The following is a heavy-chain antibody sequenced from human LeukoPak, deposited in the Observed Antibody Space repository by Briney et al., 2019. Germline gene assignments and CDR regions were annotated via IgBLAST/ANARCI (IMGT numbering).Heavy chain of an antibody. Sequence: GGSLRLFCAASGFTFSNYGMSWVRQAPGKGLEWVSAISGSGVTTYYADSVKGRFTISRDNSKHTLYLQMNSLRAEDTAVYYCSKWKAIVLVPAARSPIDYWGQGTLVTVSS. CDR3: SKWKAIVLVPAARSPIDY. CDR2: ISGSGVTT. J-gene: IGHJ4*02. V-gene: IGHV3-23*01. CDR1: GFTFSNYG. D-gene: IGHD2-2*01.